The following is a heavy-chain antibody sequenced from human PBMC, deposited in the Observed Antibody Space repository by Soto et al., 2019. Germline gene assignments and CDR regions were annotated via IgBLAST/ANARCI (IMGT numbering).Heavy chain of an antibody. CDR1: GDTFSFYS. V-gene: IGHV1-69*04. CDR3: ATSYGSGYRASDY. Sequence: QVQLVQSGAEVKRPGSSVKVSCKASGDTFSFYSINWVRQAPGLGLEWMGRVNPILSMSNYAQRFQGRVTMTAHKSTSTAYMELSGLRSEDTAMYYCATSYGSGYRASDYWGQGALVTVSS. J-gene: IGHJ4*02. CDR2: VNPILSMS. D-gene: IGHD3-10*01.